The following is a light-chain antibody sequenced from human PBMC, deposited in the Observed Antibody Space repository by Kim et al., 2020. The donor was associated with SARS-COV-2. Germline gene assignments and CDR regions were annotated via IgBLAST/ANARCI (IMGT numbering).Light chain of an antibody. CDR3: QQYKNWTRT. Sequence: EIVMTQSPATLSVSPGERATLSCRASQSVSSNLAWYQQKPGQAPRLLIYGASTRATGIPARFSGSGSGTELTLTISSLQSEDFAVYYCQQYKNWTRTFGQGTKVDIK. CDR2: GAS. V-gene: IGKV3-15*01. CDR1: QSVSSN. J-gene: IGKJ1*01.